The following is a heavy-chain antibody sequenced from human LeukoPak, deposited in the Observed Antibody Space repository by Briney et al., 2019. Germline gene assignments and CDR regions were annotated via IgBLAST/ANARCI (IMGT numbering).Heavy chain of an antibody. V-gene: IGHV3-30*18. D-gene: IGHD5-18*01. Sequence: GGSPRLSCAASGFTFSSYGMHWVRQAPGKGLEWVAVISYDGSNKYYADSVKGRFTISRDNSKNTLYLQMNSLRAEDTAVYYCAKDQPRYSYGDYFDYWGQGTLVTVSS. J-gene: IGHJ4*02. CDR2: ISYDGSNK. CDR1: GFTFSSYG. CDR3: AKDQPRYSYGDYFDY.